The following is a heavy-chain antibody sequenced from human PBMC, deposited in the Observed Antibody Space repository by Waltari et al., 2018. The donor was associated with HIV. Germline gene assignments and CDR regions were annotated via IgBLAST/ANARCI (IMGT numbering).Heavy chain of an antibody. J-gene: IGHJ6*02. D-gene: IGHD3-3*01. CDR1: GGSISNYY. Sequence: QVQLQESGPGLVKPSETLYLTCPVSGGSISNYYWSWIRPPPGKGLEWIAYIYDSGSTNYNPSLKSRVTMSLDTSKDQFSLKLTSVTAADTAVYYCARDRSGYPYYYGLDVWGQGTTVSVSS. CDR3: ARDRSGYPYYYGLDV. V-gene: IGHV4-59*01. CDR2: IYDSGST.